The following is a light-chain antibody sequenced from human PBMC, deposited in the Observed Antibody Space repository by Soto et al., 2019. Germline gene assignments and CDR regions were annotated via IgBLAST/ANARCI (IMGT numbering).Light chain of an antibody. J-gene: IGKJ1*01. Sequence: DIVMTQSPDSLAVSLGEGVTINCKSSQTIFYISNNKNYLAWYQQKPGQPPKLLIYWASTRASGVPDRFIGSGSGRDFTLTISSLQAEDVAVYYCQQYFSTRTFGQGTTGDI. CDR2: WAS. V-gene: IGKV4-1*01. CDR3: QQYFSTRT. CDR1: QTIFYISNNKNY.